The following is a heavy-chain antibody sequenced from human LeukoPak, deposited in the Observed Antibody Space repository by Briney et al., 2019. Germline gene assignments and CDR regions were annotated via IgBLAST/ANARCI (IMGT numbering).Heavy chain of an antibody. CDR3: ARDTRIQLWNWFDP. CDR2: ISAYNGNT. V-gene: IGHV1-18*01. D-gene: IGHD5-18*01. CDR1: GYTFTSYG. J-gene: IGHJ5*02. Sequence: ASVKVSCKASGYTFTSYGISWVLQAPGQGLEWMGWISAYNGNTNYAQKLQGRVTMTTDTSTSTAYMELRSLRSDDTAVYYCARDTRIQLWNWFDPWGQGTLVTVSS.